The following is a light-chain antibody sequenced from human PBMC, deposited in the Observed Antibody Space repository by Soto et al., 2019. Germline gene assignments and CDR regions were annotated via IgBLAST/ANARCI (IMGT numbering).Light chain of an antibody. V-gene: IGKV3-20*01. CDR1: QSVSSTY. Sequence: EIVLTQSPGTLSLSPGQRATLSCRASQSVSSTYLAWYQQKPGQAPRLLIYDVSTRAAGIPDRFSGSGSGTDSTLPISSLEPKDFVWFYFPLFGPHLQLFAQGTSWRSN. J-gene: IGKJ2*01. CDR3: PLFGPHLQL. CDR2: DVS.